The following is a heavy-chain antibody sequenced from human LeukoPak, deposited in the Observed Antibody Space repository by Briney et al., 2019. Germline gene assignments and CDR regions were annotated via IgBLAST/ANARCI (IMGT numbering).Heavy chain of an antibody. J-gene: IGHJ4*02. CDR1: GFSLSTGGML. CDR2: IYWDDDK. D-gene: IGHD1-26*01. V-gene: IGHV2-70*04. Sequence: SGPALVKPTQTLTLTCTFSGFSLSTGGMLVNWIRQPPGKALEWLARIYWDDDKFYRTSLKTRLTISKEPSKNQVVLTMTNMDPVDRATYYRARTSQETFSGSSPFDYWGKGTLVTVSS. CDR3: ARTSQETFSGSSPFDY.